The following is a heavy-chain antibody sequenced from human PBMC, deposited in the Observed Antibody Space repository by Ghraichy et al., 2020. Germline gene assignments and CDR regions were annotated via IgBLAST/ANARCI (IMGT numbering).Heavy chain of an antibody. J-gene: IGHJ3*02. CDR1: GFTFSNYG. D-gene: IGHD5-24*01. Sequence: GGSLRLSCAVSGFTFSNYGMHWVRQAPGKGLEWVAVISYDGNNKYYGDSVKGRFTISRDNSKNTLYLQMNSLRVEDTAVYYCAKDIRFRDNYPLNGFDIWGQGTMVSVSS. V-gene: IGHV3-30*18. CDR2: ISYDGNNK. CDR3: AKDIRFRDNYPLNGFDI.